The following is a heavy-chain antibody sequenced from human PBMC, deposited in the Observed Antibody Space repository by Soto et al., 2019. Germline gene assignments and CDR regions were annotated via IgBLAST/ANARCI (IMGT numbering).Heavy chain of an antibody. D-gene: IGHD5-12*01. Sequence: QVQLVQSGAEVKKPGSSVKVSCKASGGTFSSYAISWVRQAPGQGLEWMGGIIPIFGTANYAQKFQGGGTITADESTSTDYMELSSLRSEDTAVYYCARDSWEMATIIRGSAFDIWGQGTMVTVSS. J-gene: IGHJ3*02. CDR2: IIPIFGTA. V-gene: IGHV1-69*01. CDR3: ARDSWEMATIIRGSAFDI. CDR1: GGTFSSYA.